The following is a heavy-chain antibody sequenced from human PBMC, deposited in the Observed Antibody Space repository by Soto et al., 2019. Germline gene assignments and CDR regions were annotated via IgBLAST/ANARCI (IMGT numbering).Heavy chain of an antibody. Sequence: GGSLRLSCAASGFSFANAWMNWVRQAPGKGLEWVARIKRKGEDGTTDYAAPVKGRFTISRDDSTTTLYLQMSSLRTEDTAVYYCTTDLGGVYSGPGFDFWGRGTLVTVSS. CDR1: GFSFANAW. D-gene: IGHD4-4*01. CDR2: IKRKGEDGTT. V-gene: IGHV3-15*07. J-gene: IGHJ4*02. CDR3: TTDLGGVYSGPGFDF.